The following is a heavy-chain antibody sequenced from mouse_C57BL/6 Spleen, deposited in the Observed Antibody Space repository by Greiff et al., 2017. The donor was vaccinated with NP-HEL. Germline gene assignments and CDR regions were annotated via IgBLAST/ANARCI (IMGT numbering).Heavy chain of an antibody. CDR3: TRSGGIVTFDY. J-gene: IGHJ2*01. V-gene: IGHV1-15*01. CDR1: GYTFTDYE. D-gene: IGHD2-5*01. CDR2: IDPETGGT. Sequence: QVQLQQSGAELVRPGASVTLSCKASGYTFTDYEMHWVKQTPVHGLEWIGAIDPETGGTAYNQKFKGKAILTAGKSSSTAYMELRSLTSEDSAVYYCTRSGGIVTFDYWGQGTTLTVSS.